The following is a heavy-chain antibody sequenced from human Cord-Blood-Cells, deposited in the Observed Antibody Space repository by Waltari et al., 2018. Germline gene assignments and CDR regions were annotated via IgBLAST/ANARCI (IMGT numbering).Heavy chain of an antibody. V-gene: IGHV1-69*01. J-gene: IGHJ2*01. CDR2: IIPIFGTA. Sequence: QVQLVQSGAEVKKPGYSVQVSCKASGGTFSSYAISWGRQPPGQGLEWMGGIIPIFGTANYAQKFQGRVTITADESTSTAYMELSSLRSEDTAVYYCAAARIVGATDWYFDLWGRGTLVTVSS. CDR1: GGTFSSYA. D-gene: IGHD1-26*01. CDR3: AAARIVGATDWYFDL.